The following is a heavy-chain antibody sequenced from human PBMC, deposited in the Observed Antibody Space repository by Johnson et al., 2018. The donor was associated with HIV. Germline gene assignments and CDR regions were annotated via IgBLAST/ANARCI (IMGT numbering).Heavy chain of an antibody. J-gene: IGHJ3*02. Sequence: VQLVESGGGVVQPGRSLRLSCAASGITFSNYGTHWVRQAPGKGLEWVAGLWYDGSNKYYADSVKGRFSISRDNSKNTLYLQMNSLRADDTAVYYCAKCIWGSSLIDAFDIWGQGTMVTVSS. CDR3: AKCIWGSSLIDAFDI. D-gene: IGHD6-13*01. CDR2: LWYDGSNK. CDR1: GITFSNYG. V-gene: IGHV3-33*06.